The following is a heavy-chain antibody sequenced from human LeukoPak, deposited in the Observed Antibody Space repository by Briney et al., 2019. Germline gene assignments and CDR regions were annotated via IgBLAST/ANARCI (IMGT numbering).Heavy chain of an antibody. CDR1: GFTFSSYA. V-gene: IGHV3-64D*09. D-gene: IGHD3-9*01. J-gene: IGHJ2*01. CDR2: VSSNGDST. Sequence: PGGSLRLSCSASGFTFSSYAMHWVRQAPGKGLEYVSVVSSNGDSTYYADSMKGRVTISRDNSKNTLYLQMSSLRAEDTAVYYCVKGMTGDYWYFDLWGRGTLVTVCS. CDR3: VKGMTGDYWYFDL.